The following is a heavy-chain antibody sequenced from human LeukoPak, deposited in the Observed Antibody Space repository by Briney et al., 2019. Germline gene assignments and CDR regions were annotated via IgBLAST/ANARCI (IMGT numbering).Heavy chain of an antibody. Sequence: ASVKVSCKASGYTFTGSYMHSVRQAPGQGLEWMGWINPNSGSTNYAQKLQGRVTMTRDTSISTAYMELSRLRSDDTAVYYCARRYNWNEFDYWGQGTLVTVSS. J-gene: IGHJ4*02. V-gene: IGHV1-2*02. D-gene: IGHD1-20*01. CDR3: ARRYNWNEFDY. CDR1: GYTFTGSY. CDR2: INPNSGST.